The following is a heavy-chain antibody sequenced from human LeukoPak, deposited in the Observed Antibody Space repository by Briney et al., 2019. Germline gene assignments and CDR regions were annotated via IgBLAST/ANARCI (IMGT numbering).Heavy chain of an antibody. V-gene: IGHV3-7*01. Sequence: GGSLRLSCAASGFTFSSYWMSWVRQAPGKGLEWVANIKQDGSEKYYVDSVKGRFTISRDNAKNSLYLQMNSLRAEDTAVYYCARDIYGEYFDYWGQGTLVTVSP. CDR3: ARDIYGEYFDY. CDR2: IKQDGSEK. CDR1: GFTFSSYW. D-gene: IGHD3-10*01. J-gene: IGHJ4*02.